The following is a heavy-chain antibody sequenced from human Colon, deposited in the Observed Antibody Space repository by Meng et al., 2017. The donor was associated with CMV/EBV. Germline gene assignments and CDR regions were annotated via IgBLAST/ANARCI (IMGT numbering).Heavy chain of an antibody. CDR1: GGSLTSNSYF. CDR3: ARVVLNFFDY. V-gene: IGHV4-39*07. D-gene: IGHD3-10*02. J-gene: IGHJ4*02. CDR2: IYNSGSA. Sequence: QLHLEGSGPGLVKPSGTLSLTCTVSGGSLTSNSYFWGWIRQPPGKGLEYIGSIYNSGSAYYNPSLKSRVTISLDTSKNQFSLKLSSVTAADTAMYYCARVVLNFFDYWGQGTLVTVSS.